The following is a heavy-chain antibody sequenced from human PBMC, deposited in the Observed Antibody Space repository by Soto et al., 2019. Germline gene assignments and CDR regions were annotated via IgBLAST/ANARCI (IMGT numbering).Heavy chain of an antibody. D-gene: IGHD6-13*01. J-gene: IGHJ6*02. CDR2: INPSGGST. CDR3: AKDRGRATAGEYYYYGMDV. CDR1: GYTFTSYY. V-gene: IGHV1-46*01. Sequence: QVQLVQSGAAVQKSGASVKVSCKASGYTFTSYYIHWVRQAPGQGLDWMGIINPSGGSTDYAQKFQGRVAMTSDASTSTVYMELSSLRSEDTAVYYCAKDRGRATAGEYYYYGMDVWGQGTTVTFSS.